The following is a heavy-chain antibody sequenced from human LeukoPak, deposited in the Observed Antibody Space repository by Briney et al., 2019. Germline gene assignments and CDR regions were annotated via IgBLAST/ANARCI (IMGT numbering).Heavy chain of an antibody. D-gene: IGHD3-22*01. CDR3: ARDRGSGYYFDY. J-gene: IGHJ4*02. V-gene: IGHV4-59*12. CDR2: IYYSGST. Sequence: TSETLSLTCTVSGGSISSYYWSWIRQPSGKGLEWIGYIYYSGSTNYNPSLKSRVTISVDTSKNQFSLKLSSVTAADTAVYYCARDRGSGYYFDYWGQGTLVTVSS. CDR1: GGSISSYY.